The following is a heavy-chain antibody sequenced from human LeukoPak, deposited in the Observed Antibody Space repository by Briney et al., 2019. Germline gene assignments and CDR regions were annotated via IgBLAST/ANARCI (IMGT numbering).Heavy chain of an antibody. Sequence: GGSLRLSCAASGFTFDDYAMHWVRQAPGRGLEWVSLISGDGGSTYYADSVKGRFTISGDNSKNSLYLQMNSLTTEDTALYYCTKGIGGSGYYGVDYWGQGTLVTVSS. CDR2: ISGDGGST. J-gene: IGHJ4*02. V-gene: IGHV3-43*02. CDR1: GFTFDDYA. D-gene: IGHD3-3*01. CDR3: TKGIGGSGYYGVDY.